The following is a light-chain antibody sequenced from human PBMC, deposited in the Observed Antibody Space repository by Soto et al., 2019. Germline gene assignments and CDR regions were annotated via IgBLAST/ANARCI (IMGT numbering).Light chain of an antibody. Sequence: SVLTQPPSVSAAPGQKVTISCSGSSSNIGNNYVSWYQQLPGTAPKLLIYDNNKRPSGIPDRFSGSKSGTSATLGITGLQTGDEADYYCGTWDSSLSVYVFGTGTKVTV. CDR1: SSNIGNNY. J-gene: IGLJ1*01. V-gene: IGLV1-51*01. CDR2: DNN. CDR3: GTWDSSLSVYV.